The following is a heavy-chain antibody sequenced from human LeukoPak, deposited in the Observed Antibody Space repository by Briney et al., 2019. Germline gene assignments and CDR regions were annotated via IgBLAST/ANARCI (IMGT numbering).Heavy chain of an antibody. CDR2: ISSSGSTI. CDR1: GFTFSSYE. Sequence: GGSLRLSCAASGFTFSSYEMNWVRQAPGKGLEWVSYISSSGSTIYYADSVKGRFTISRDNAKNSLYLQMNSLRAEDTAVYYCAKTTVTTSLPFDYWGQGSLVGVSS. D-gene: IGHD4-17*01. CDR3: AKTTVTTSLPFDY. V-gene: IGHV3-48*03. J-gene: IGHJ4*02.